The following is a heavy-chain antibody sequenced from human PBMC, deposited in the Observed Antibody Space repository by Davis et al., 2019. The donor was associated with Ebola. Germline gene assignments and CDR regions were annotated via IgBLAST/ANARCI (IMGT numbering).Heavy chain of an antibody. CDR2: IKQDGSEK. V-gene: IGHV3-7*03. J-gene: IGHJ6*02. Sequence: GESLKISCAASGFTFSSYWMSWVRQAPGKGLEWVANIKQDGSEKYYVDSVKGRFTISRDNAKNSLYLQMNSLRAEDTAVYYCARDRHVVNFYYYYGMDVWGQGTTVTVSS. CDR3: ARDRHVVNFYYYYGMDV. D-gene: IGHD2-15*01. CDR1: GFTFSSYW.